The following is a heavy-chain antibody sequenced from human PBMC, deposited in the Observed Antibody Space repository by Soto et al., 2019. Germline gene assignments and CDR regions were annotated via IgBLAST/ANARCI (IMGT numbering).Heavy chain of an antibody. Sequence: QVQLVQSGAEVKKPGASVKVSCKASGYTFTSYGISWVRQAPGQGLEWMGWISAYNGNKKYAQKLQGRVTMTTDTSPSTASMELRSLRSADTAVYYCARDLGQQLFDYWGQGTLVTVSS. D-gene: IGHD6-13*01. V-gene: IGHV1-18*01. J-gene: IGHJ4*02. CDR3: ARDLGQQLFDY. CDR2: ISAYNGNK. CDR1: GYTFTSYG.